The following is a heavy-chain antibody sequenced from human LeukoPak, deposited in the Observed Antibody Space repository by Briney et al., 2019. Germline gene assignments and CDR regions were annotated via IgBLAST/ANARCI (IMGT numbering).Heavy chain of an antibody. Sequence: SETLSLTCTVSGGSISSYYWSWIRQPPGKGLEWIGSIYHSGSTYYNPSLKSRVTISVDTSKNQFSLKLSSVTAADTAVYYCARDLLGNQRAMVRGVIITWPDWGQGTLVTVSS. J-gene: IGHJ4*02. CDR1: GGSISSYY. CDR3: ARDLLGNQRAMVRGVIITWPD. CDR2: IYHSGST. V-gene: IGHV4-38-2*02. D-gene: IGHD3-10*01.